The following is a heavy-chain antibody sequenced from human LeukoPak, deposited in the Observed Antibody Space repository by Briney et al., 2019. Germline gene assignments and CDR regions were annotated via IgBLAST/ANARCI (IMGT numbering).Heavy chain of an antibody. CDR1: GGTFSSYA. V-gene: IGHV1-69*05. CDR2: IIPIFGTA. Sequence: SVKVSCKASGGTFSSYAISWVRQAPGQGLEWMGGIIPIFGTANYAQKFQGGVTMTRDTSTSTVYMELSSLRSEDTAVYYCARDGARVGDYWGQGTLVTVSS. D-gene: IGHD1-26*01. J-gene: IGHJ4*02. CDR3: ARDGARVGDY.